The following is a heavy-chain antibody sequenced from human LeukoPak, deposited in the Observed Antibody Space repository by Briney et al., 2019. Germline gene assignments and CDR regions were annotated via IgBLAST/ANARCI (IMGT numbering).Heavy chain of an antibody. J-gene: IGHJ6*03. CDR2: IYYSGST. V-gene: IGHV4-59*01. Sequence: PETLSLTCTVSGGSISSYYWSWIRQPPGKGLEWIGYIYYSGSTNYNPSLKSRVTISVDTSKNQFSLKLSSVTAADTAVYYCARGGYYGSGSSNMDVWGKGTTVTISS. CDR3: ARGGYYGSGSSNMDV. D-gene: IGHD3-10*01. CDR1: GGSISSYY.